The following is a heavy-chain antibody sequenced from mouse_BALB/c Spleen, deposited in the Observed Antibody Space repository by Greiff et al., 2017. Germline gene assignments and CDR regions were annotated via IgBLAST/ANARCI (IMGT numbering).Heavy chain of an antibody. D-gene: IGHD1-1*01. Sequence: EVKLVESGGGLVQPGGSLKLSCAASGFTFSSYGMSWVRQTPDKRLELVATINSNGGSTYYPDSVKGRFTISRDNAKNTLYLQMSSLKSEDTAMYYCARVLLRCFDYWGQGTTLTVSS. J-gene: IGHJ2*01. V-gene: IGHV5-6-3*01. CDR2: INSNGGST. CDR1: GFTFSSYG. CDR3: ARVLLRCFDY.